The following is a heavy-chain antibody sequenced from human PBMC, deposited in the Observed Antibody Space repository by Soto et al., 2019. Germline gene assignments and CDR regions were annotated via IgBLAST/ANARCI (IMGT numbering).Heavy chain of an antibody. Sequence: QVQLVQSGAEVKKPGASVKIACEASGYSFTSQYVHWVRQAPGQGLEWMGIINPNGGSTTYAQKFPGRGPLARGPATGAVFEGLGSRTFGGPAGYYWARERGVRPGGGGTEPLDIWGQGTMVTVAS. J-gene: IGHJ3*02. CDR1: GYSFTSQY. CDR3: ARERGVRPGGGGTEPLDI. D-gene: IGHD3-16*01. CDR2: INPNGGST. V-gene: IGHV1-46*01.